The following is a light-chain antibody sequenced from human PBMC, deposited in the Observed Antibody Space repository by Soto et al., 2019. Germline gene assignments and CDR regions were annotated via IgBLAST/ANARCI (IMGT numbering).Light chain of an antibody. Sequence: DIQMTQSPSTLSASVGDRVTITCRASQSINSWLAWYQQKPGKAPNLLIYKASSLQSGVPSRFSGSGSGTEFTLTITSLQSDDFATYFCQQYTNYPYTFGQGTKLEIK. CDR2: KAS. V-gene: IGKV1-5*03. CDR3: QQYTNYPYT. J-gene: IGKJ2*01. CDR1: QSINSW.